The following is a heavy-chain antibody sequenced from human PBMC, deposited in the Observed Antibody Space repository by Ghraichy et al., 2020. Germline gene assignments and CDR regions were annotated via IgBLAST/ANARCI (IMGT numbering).Heavy chain of an antibody. J-gene: IGHJ4*02. CDR3: ARGGRHVLLWFGEFPFDY. D-gene: IGHD3-10*01. V-gene: IGHV1-3*01. CDR2: INAGNGNT. Sequence: ASVKVSCKASGYTFTSYAMHWVRQAPGQRLEWMGWINAGNGNTKYSQKFQGRVTITRDTSASTAYMELSSLRSEDTAVYYCARGGRHVLLWFGEFPFDYWGQGTLVTVSS. CDR1: GYTFTSYA.